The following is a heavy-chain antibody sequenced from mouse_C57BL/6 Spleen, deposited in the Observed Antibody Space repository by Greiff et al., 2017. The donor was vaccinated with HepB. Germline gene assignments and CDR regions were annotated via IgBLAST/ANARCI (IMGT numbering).Heavy chain of an antibody. D-gene: IGHD1-1*02. CDR2: INPGSGGT. CDR1: GYAFTNYL. J-gene: IGHJ1*03. CDR3: ARLGNGRYFDV. Sequence: QVQLQQSGAELVRPGTSVKVSCKASGYAFTNYLIEWVKQRPGQGLEWIGVINPGSGGTNYNEKFKGKATLTADKSSSTAYMQLSSLTSEDSAVYFCARLGNGRYFDVWGTGTTVTVSS. V-gene: IGHV1-54*01.